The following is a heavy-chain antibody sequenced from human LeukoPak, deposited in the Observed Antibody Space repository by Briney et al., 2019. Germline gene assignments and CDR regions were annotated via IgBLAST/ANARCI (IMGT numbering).Heavy chain of an antibody. J-gene: IGHJ4*02. CDR2: IRYDGSNK. CDR1: GFTFSNYG. V-gene: IGHV3-30*02. CDR3: AKSHYDNSGYYYFDY. Sequence: GGSLRLSCAASGFTFSNYGMHWVRQAPGKGLEWVAFIRYDGSNKYYADSVKGRFTISRDNSKNTLFLQMNSLRAEDTAVYYCAKSHYDNSGYYYFDYWGQGTLVTVSS. D-gene: IGHD3-22*01.